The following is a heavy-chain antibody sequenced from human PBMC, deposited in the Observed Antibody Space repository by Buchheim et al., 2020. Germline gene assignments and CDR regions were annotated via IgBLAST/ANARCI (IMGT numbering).Heavy chain of an antibody. Sequence: QVQLQQWGAGLLKPSETLSLTCAVYGGSFSGYYWSWIRQLPGKGLEWIGEINHSGSTNYNPSLKSRVTISVDTSKNQFSLKLSSVTAADTAVYYCASIHKRGYSYGYWGQGTL. CDR1: GGSFSGYY. CDR2: INHSGST. CDR3: ASIHKRGYSYGY. D-gene: IGHD5-18*01. V-gene: IGHV4-34*01. J-gene: IGHJ4*02.